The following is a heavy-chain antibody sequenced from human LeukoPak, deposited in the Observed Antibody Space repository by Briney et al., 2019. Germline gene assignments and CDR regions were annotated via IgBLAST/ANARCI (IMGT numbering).Heavy chain of an antibody. CDR1: GGSISSYY. V-gene: IGHV4-59*08. CDR3: ARSVGYYDSSGYLY. J-gene: IGHJ4*02. CDR2: IYYSGST. D-gene: IGHD3-22*01. Sequence: SETLSLTCTVSGGSISSYYWSWIRQPPGKGLEWIGYIYYSGSTNYNPSLKSRVTISVDTSKNQFSLRLSSVTAADTAVYYCARSVGYYDSSGYLYWGQGTLVTVSS.